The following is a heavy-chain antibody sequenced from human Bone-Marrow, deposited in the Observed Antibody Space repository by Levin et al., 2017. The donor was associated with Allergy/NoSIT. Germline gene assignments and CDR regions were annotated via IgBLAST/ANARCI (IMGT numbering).Heavy chain of an antibody. V-gene: IGHV3-30*03. CDR3: ARDRIDHCAAPTCYSAFDV. CDR1: EFTFSTYG. CDR2: ISYDGSKK. J-gene: IGHJ3*01. Sequence: SCATSEFTFSTYGMHWVRQAPGKGLEWVAFISYDGSKKYYADSVRGRITISRDTSKNTLFLQLISLRPDDTAVYYCARDRIDHCAAPTCYSAFDVWGQGTMVSVSS. D-gene: IGHD2-21*02.